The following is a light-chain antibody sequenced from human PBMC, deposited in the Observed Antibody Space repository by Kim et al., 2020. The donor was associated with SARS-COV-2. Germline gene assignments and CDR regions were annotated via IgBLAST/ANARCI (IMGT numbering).Light chain of an antibody. Sequence: QPASMSYRSSQSLVSSDGNTYLSWYQQRPGQSPRRLIYKVSNRDSEVPDRFSGSGSGTDFTLRISRVEAEDVGVYYCMQRTHWPNSFGQGTKLEIK. CDR3: MQRTHWPNS. CDR2: KVS. J-gene: IGKJ2*03. V-gene: IGKV2-30*01. CDR1: QSLVSSDGNTY.